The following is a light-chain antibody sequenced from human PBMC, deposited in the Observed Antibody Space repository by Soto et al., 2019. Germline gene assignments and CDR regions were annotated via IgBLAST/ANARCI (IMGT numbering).Light chain of an antibody. CDR3: QSYDSTLSARYV. CDR2: GNS. CDR1: SSNIGANYD. V-gene: IGLV1-40*01. J-gene: IGLJ1*01. Sequence: QSVLTQPPSVSGAPGQRVTISCTGSSSNIGANYDVHWYQQRPGTAPKLLIFGNSNRPSGVPDRFSGSKSGTSASLAITGLQAEDEGDYYCQSYDSTLSARYVFGTGTQLPVL.